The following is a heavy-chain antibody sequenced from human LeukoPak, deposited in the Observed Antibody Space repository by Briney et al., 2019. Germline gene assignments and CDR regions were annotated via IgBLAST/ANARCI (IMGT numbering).Heavy chain of an antibody. Sequence: PGRSLRLSCAASGFTSSSYAMHWVRQAPGKGLEWVAVISYDGSNKYYADSVKGRFTISRDNSKNTLYLQMNSLRAEDTAVYYCARDPGGYSYGYFDYWGQGTLVTVSS. J-gene: IGHJ4*02. CDR2: ISYDGSNK. V-gene: IGHV3-30*04. CDR3: ARDPGGYSYGYFDY. D-gene: IGHD5-18*01. CDR1: GFTSSSYA.